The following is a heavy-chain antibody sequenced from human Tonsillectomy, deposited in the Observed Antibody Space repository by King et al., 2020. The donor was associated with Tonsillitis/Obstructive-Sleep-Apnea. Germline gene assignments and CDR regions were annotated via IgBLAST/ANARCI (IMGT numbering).Heavy chain of an antibody. V-gene: IGHV5-51*01. D-gene: IGHD4-11*01. Sequence: VQLVESGAEVKKPGESLKISCKGSGYIFTNYWIGWVRQMPGKVLEWMVIIYPDDSDTRYSPSFQGQVTISADKSISTAYLQWSSLKASDTAMYYCARSSSAGYSTYYFDYWGQGTLVTVSS. J-gene: IGHJ4*02. CDR3: ARSSSAGYSTYYFDY. CDR1: GYIFTNYW. CDR2: IYPDDSDT.